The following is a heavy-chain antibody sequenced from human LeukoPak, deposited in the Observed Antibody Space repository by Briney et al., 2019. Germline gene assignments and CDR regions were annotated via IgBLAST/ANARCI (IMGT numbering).Heavy chain of an antibody. J-gene: IGHJ5*02. D-gene: IGHD3-10*01. Sequence: GGSLRLSCAASGFTFSDYYMSWIRQAPGKGLEWVSYISSSGSTIYYADSVKGRFTISRDNAKNSLYLQMNSLRAEDTAVYYCAREWFGELLFTINKSPPFDPWGQGTLVTVSS. V-gene: IGHV3-11*04. CDR3: AREWFGELLFTINKSPPFDP. CDR2: ISSSGSTI. CDR1: GFTFSDYY.